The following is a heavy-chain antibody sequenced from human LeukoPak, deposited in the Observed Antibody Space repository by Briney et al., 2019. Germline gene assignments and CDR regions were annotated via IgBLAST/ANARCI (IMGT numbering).Heavy chain of an antibody. CDR2: VSNSGNT. Sequence: PSETLSLTCTISGGSISSSSDYWGWIRQPPGKGLEWIGKVSNSGNTYYNPSLKSRVTISVDTSKNQFSLKLSSVTAADTAVYYCARDPDDSSSWYTSGHWGQGTLVTVSS. CDR1: GGSISSSSDY. V-gene: IGHV4-39*07. CDR3: ARDPDDSSSWYTSGH. D-gene: IGHD6-13*01. J-gene: IGHJ1*01.